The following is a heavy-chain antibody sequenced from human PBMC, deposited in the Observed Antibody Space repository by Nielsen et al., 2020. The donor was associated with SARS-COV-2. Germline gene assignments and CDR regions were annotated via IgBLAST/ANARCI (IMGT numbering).Heavy chain of an antibody. CDR1: GYTFTGYY. J-gene: IGHJ6*03. Sequence: ASVKVSCKASGYTFTGYYMHWVRQAPGQGLEWMGRINPNSGGTNYAQKFQGRVTMTRGTSISTAYMELSRLRSDDTAVYYCAREANYYYYYMDVWGKGTTVTVSS. CDR3: AREANYYYYYMDV. CDR2: INPNSGGT. V-gene: IGHV1-2*06.